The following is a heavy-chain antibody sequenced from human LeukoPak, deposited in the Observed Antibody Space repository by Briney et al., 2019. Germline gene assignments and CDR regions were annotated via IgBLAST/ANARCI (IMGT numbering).Heavy chain of an antibody. CDR2: INPSGGST. Sequence: VASVKVSCKASGYTFTSYYMHWVRQAPGQGLEWMGIINPSGGSTSYAQKFQGRVTMTEDTSTDTAYMELSSLRSEDTAVYYCATLELLGYCTNGVCYNFDYWGQGTLVTVSS. V-gene: IGHV1-46*01. CDR1: GYTFTSYY. D-gene: IGHD2-8*01. J-gene: IGHJ4*02. CDR3: ATLELLGYCTNGVCYNFDY.